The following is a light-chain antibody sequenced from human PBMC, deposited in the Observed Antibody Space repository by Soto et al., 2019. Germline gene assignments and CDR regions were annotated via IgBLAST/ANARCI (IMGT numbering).Light chain of an antibody. CDR3: QSADSSGTHVV. V-gene: IGLV3-25*03. Sequence: SYELTQPPSVSVSPGQTARITCSGDALPRQYAGWYQQKPGQAPVLVIYKDTERPSGIPERFSGSSSGTTVTLTISGVQAEDEADYYCQSADSSGTHVVFGGGTKLTVL. CDR2: KDT. CDR1: ALPRQY. J-gene: IGLJ2*01.